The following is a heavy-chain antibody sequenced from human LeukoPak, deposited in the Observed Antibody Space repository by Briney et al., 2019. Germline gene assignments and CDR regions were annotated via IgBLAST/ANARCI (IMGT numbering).Heavy chain of an antibody. Sequence: ASVKVSCKASGYTFTSYGISWVRQAPGQGLEWMGWISAYNGNTNYAQKLQGRVTMTTDTSTSTAYMELRSLRSDDTAVYYCARGLGVSLWFGKLLPRPSFDYWGQGTLVTVSS. CDR2: ISAYNGNT. CDR1: GYTFTSYG. CDR3: ARGLGVSLWFGKLLPRPSFDY. J-gene: IGHJ4*02. V-gene: IGHV1-18*01. D-gene: IGHD3-10*01.